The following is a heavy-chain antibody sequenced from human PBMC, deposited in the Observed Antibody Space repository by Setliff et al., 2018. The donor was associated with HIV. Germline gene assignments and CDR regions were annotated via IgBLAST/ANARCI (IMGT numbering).Heavy chain of an antibody. D-gene: IGHD6-13*01. J-gene: IGHJ5*01. CDR1: GGSFSGYY. CDR3: ASETGASRGWFGY. Sequence: SSETLSLTCSVSGGSFSGYYWSWIRQPPGKGLEWVSAISGSGVSTYSADSVKGRFTISRDNSKNSLYLQMNSLTAEDTAVYYCASETGASRGWFGYWGQGTLVTVSS. V-gene: IGHV3-23*01. CDR2: ISGSGVST.